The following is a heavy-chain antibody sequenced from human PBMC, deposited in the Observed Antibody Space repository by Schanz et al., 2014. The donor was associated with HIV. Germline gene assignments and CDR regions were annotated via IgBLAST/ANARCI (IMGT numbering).Heavy chain of an antibody. V-gene: IGHV3-23*01. Sequence: EVQLLESGGGLVQPGGSLRLSCAGSGFTLKTYAMTWVRQAPGKGLEWVSGISISGHSTYYADSVKGRFTISRDISKNTLYLQMYSLRAEDTALYYCAKTSYGWYFDYWGQGTLVTVSS. CDR2: ISISGHST. J-gene: IGHJ4*02. CDR1: GFTLKTYA. CDR3: AKTSYGWYFDY. D-gene: IGHD6-19*01.